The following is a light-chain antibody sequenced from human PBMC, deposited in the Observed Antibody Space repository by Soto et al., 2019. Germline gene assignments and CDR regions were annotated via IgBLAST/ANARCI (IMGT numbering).Light chain of an antibody. V-gene: IGLV2-14*01. CDR3: SSYTSSSTPYV. Sequence: QSALTQPASVSGSPGQSITISCTGTSSDFGGYNYVSWYQQHPVKAPKLMIYDVTNRPSGVSDRFSGSKSGNTASLIISGLQAEDEADYYCSSYTSSSTPYVFGTGTKVTVL. CDR1: SSDFGGYNY. J-gene: IGLJ1*01. CDR2: DVT.